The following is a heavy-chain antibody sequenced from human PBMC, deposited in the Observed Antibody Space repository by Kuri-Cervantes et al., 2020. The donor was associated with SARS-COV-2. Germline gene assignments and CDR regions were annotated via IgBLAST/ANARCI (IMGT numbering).Heavy chain of an antibody. CDR3: ARHFRHKDWLIPEVSTYFDS. J-gene: IGHJ4*02. D-gene: IGHD3-22*01. V-gene: IGHV5-51*01. CDR2: IYPGDSDT. Sequence: GESLKISCKGSGYTFPTYWISWVRQMPGKGLEWMGVIYPGDSDTRYSPSFQGQVTLSSDRSISTAYLQWSSLKASDTAIYYCARHFRHKDWLIPEVSTYFDSWGQGTPVTVSS. CDR1: GYTFPTYW.